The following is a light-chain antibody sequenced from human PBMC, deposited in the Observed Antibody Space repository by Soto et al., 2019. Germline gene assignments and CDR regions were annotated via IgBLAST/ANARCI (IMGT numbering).Light chain of an antibody. CDR1: QSVSSN. J-gene: IGKJ5*01. V-gene: IGKV3-15*01. Sequence: EIVMTQSPATLSVSPGERATLSCRASQSVSSNLAWYQQKPGQAPRLLIHAASTRATGIPARSSGGGSGTEFTLTISSLESEDFAVYYCQQYNNRPPITFGQGTRLEIK. CDR3: QQYNNRPPIT. CDR2: AAS.